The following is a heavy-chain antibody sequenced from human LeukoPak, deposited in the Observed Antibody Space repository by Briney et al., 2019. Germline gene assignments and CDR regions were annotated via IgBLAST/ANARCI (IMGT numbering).Heavy chain of an antibody. J-gene: IGHJ4*02. CDR3: AKDRVSRGYYGSGSYDFDY. D-gene: IGHD3-10*01. CDR2: ISDSGDST. Sequence: GGTLRLSCAASGITFSSYGMSWVRQAPGKGLEWVSAISDSGDSTYYADSVKGRFTISRDNSKNTLYLQMNSLRAEDTAVYYCAKDRVSRGYYGSGSYDFDYWGQGTLVTVSS. V-gene: IGHV3-23*01. CDR1: GITFSSYG.